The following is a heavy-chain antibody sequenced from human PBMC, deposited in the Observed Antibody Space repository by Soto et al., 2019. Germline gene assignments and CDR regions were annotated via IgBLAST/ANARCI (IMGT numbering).Heavy chain of an antibody. V-gene: IGHV3-23*01. Sequence: EVQLLESGGGLVQPGGSLRLSCAASGFTFSSYAMSWVRQAPGKGLEWVSAISGSGGSTYYADSVKGRFTISRDNSKNTLYLQMNSLRAEDTAVYYCAKDLSSGGYEVYGIDVWGQGTTVTVSS. CDR2: ISGSGGST. J-gene: IGHJ6*02. CDR3: AKDLSSGGYEVYGIDV. D-gene: IGHD1-26*01. CDR1: GFTFSSYA.